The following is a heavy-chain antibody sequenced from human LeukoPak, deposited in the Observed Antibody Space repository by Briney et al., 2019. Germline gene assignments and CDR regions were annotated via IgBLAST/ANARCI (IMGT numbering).Heavy chain of an antibody. D-gene: IGHD6-13*01. V-gene: IGHV1-69*05. CDR3: ARDTIDSSSWFNWFDP. Sequence: SVKVSCKASGGTFSSYAISWVRQAPGQGLELMGGNIPIFGTANYAQKFQGRVTITTDESTSTAYMELSSLRSEDAAVYYCARDTIDSSSWFNWFDPWGQGTLVTVSS. J-gene: IGHJ5*02. CDR1: GGTFSSYA. CDR2: NIPIFGTA.